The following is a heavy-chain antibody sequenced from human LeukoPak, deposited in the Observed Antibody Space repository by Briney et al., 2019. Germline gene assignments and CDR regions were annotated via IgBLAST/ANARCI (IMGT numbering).Heavy chain of an antibody. CDR1: GFTFSSHA. CDR2: INNNGGST. D-gene: IGHD6-13*01. Sequence: GGSLRLSCSASGFTFSSHAMYWVRQAPGKRLEYVLGINNNGGSTYYADSLKGRFSISRDNSKNMLYFQMNSLRAEDTAVYYCVKDRSASGLFDYWGQGTLVTVSS. J-gene: IGHJ4*02. V-gene: IGHV3-64*05. CDR3: VKDRSASGLFDY.